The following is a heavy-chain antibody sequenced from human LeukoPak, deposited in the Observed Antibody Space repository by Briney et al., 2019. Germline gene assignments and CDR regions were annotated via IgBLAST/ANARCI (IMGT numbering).Heavy chain of an antibody. J-gene: IGHJ4*02. CDR2: ITGSGGNT. D-gene: IGHD6-13*01. CDR1: GFTFSSYA. Sequence: GGSPRLSCAASGFTFSSYAMSWVRQAPGKGLEWVSSITGSGGNTYYAVSVKGRFTISRDNSKNTLYLQMNSLRAEDTAVYYCAKRIGIAAAAHLDWGQGTLVTVSS. CDR3: AKRIGIAAAAHLD. V-gene: IGHV3-23*01.